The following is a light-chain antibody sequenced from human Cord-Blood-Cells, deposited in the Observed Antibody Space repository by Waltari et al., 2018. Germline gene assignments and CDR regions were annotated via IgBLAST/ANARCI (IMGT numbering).Light chain of an antibody. J-gene: IGLJ2*01. CDR1: SSDVGSYNL. Sequence: QSALTQPASVSGSPGQSITISCTGTSSDVGSYNLVSWYKQHPGKAPKRMIYEGSKRPSGVSNRFSGSKSGNTASLTISGLQAEDEADYYCCSYAGSSTVVFGGGTKLTVL. CDR2: EGS. CDR3: CSYAGSSTVV. V-gene: IGLV2-23*01.